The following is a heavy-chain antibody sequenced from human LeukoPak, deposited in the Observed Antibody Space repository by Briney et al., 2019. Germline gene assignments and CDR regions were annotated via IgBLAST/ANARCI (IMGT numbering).Heavy chain of an antibody. J-gene: IGHJ4*02. CDR2: IYYSGST. D-gene: IGHD4-11*01. CDR1: GGSISSGGCY. V-gene: IGHV4-31*03. Sequence: PSQTLSLTCTVSGGSISSGGCYWSWIRQHPGKGLEWIGYIYYSGSTYYNPSLKSRVTISVDTSKNQFSLKLSSVTAADTAVYYCARGLQPYRGGNFDYWGQGTLVTVSS. CDR3: ARGLQPYRGGNFDY.